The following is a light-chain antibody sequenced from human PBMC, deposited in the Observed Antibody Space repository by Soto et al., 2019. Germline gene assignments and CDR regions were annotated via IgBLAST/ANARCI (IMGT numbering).Light chain of an antibody. CDR2: DVT. Sequence: QSVLTQPASVAGSPGQSITISCSGTSSDFAGYNYVSWYQQHPGKAPKLLIYDVTNRPSGVSNRCSGSKFGNTASLTISGLQSEDEGDYYCSSYTTTTTVVALGGGTKLTVL. V-gene: IGLV2-14*03. CDR1: SSDFAGYNY. J-gene: IGLJ2*01. CDR3: SSYTTTTTVVA.